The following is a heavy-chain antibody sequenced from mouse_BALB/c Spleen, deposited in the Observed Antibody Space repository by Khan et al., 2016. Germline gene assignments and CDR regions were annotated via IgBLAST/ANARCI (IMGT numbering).Heavy chain of an antibody. CDR1: GYSITSDYA. J-gene: IGHJ2*01. D-gene: IGHD1-1*01. CDR2: ISYSGIT. V-gene: IGHV3-2*02. Sequence: EVQLVVSGPGLVKPSQSLSLTCTVTGYSITSDYAWNWIRQFPGNKLEWMGYISYSGITSYNPSLKSRISITRDTSKTQFFLQLKSVTAEDTATYNCARGRSSFFDFWGQGTTLTVSS. CDR3: ARGRSSFFDF.